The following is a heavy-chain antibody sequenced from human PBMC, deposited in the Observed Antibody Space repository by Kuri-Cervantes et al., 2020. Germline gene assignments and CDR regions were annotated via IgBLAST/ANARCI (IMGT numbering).Heavy chain of an antibody. D-gene: IGHD3-22*01. CDR3: TTGPLTIRVVVIPY. J-gene: IGHJ4*02. V-gene: IGHV3-7*03. CDR2: IKQDGSEK. Sequence: GESLKISCAAPGFTFRSHWMSLVRQAPGQGLEWVANIKQDGSEKYYVDSVKGRFTISRDNAKNSLYLQMNSLRAEDKAVYYCTTGPLTIRVVVIPYWGQGTLVTVSS. CDR1: GFTFRSHW.